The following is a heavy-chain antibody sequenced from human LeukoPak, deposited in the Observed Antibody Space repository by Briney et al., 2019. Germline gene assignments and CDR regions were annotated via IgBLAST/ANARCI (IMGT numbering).Heavy chain of an antibody. CDR3: ASKAVDIVATILDYYYGMDV. J-gene: IGHJ6*02. V-gene: IGHV1-69*04. D-gene: IGHD5-12*01. CDR1: GGTFISYA. CDR2: IIPILGIA. Sequence: SVKVSCKASGGTFISYAISWVRQAPGQGLEWMGRIIPILGIANYAQKFQGRVTITADKSTSTAYMELSSLRSEDTAVYYCASKAVDIVATILDYYYGMDVWGQGTTVTVSS.